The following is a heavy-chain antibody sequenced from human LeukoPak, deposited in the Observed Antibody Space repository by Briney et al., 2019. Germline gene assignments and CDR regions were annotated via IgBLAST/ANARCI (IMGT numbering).Heavy chain of an antibody. Sequence: GGSLRLSCAASGFTFSSYAMSWVRQAPGKGLEWVSTISGSGGSTYYADSVKGRFTISRDNSKNTLYLQMNSLRAEDTAVYYCARGARKGDDYGGFFDYWGQGTLVTVSS. CDR2: ISGSGGST. V-gene: IGHV3-23*01. CDR3: ARGARKGDDYGGFFDY. D-gene: IGHD4-23*01. J-gene: IGHJ4*02. CDR1: GFTFSSYA.